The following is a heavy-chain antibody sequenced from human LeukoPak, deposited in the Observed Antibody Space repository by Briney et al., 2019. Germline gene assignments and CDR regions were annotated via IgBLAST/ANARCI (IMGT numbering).Heavy chain of an antibody. V-gene: IGHV3-23*01. CDR1: GFTFSSYA. J-gene: IGHJ4*02. CDR3: AKGGVTPEPYFDS. Sequence: GGSLRLSCAASGFTFSSYAMSWVRQAPGKGLELVSSISGINSFTYYAASVKVRLPISRDNSMNTLYLQMNSLRGDDTAVYYCAKGGVTPEPYFDSWGQGTLVTVSS. CDR2: ISGINSFT.